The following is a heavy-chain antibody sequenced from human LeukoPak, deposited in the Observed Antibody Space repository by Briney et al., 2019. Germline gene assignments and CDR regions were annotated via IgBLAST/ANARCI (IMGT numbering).Heavy chain of an antibody. Sequence: PSETLSLTCTVSGGSVSSGSYYWSWIRQPPGKGLEWIGYIYYSGSTNYNPSLKSRVTISVDTSKNQFSLKLSSVTAADTAVYYCAREGSGYVRNFDYWGQGTLVTVSS. D-gene: IGHD5-12*01. CDR1: GGSVSSGSYY. J-gene: IGHJ4*02. CDR3: AREGSGYVRNFDY. V-gene: IGHV4-61*01. CDR2: IYYSGST.